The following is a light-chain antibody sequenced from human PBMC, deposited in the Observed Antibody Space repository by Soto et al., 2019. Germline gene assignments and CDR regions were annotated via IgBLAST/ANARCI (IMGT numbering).Light chain of an antibody. J-gene: IGKJ1*01. CDR1: QSVSSN. V-gene: IGKV3-15*01. CDR3: QQYNSYST. CDR2: GAS. Sequence: ELVMTQSPATLSVSPGERFTLSCRASQSVSSNLAWYQQKPGQAPRLLIYGASTRATGIPSRFSGSGSGTEFTLTISSLQPDDFATYYCQQYNSYSTFGQGTKVDIK.